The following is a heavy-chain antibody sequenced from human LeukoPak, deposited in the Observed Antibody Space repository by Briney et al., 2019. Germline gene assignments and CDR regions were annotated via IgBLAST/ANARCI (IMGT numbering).Heavy chain of an antibody. Sequence: SETLSLTCTVSGGSISSGDYYWSWIRQPPGKGLEWIGYIYYSGSTNYNPSLKSRVTISVDTSKNQFSLKLSSVTAADTAVYYCARGFAVTTLRYFDYWGQGTLVTVSS. CDR1: GGSISSGDYY. CDR2: IYYSGST. CDR3: ARGFAVTTLRYFDY. J-gene: IGHJ4*02. D-gene: IGHD4-17*01. V-gene: IGHV4-61*08.